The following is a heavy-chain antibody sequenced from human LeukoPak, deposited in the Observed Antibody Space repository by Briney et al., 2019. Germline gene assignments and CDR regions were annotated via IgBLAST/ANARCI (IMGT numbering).Heavy chain of an antibody. CDR2: IWCDGSNK. CDR1: GGSFSGYY. V-gene: IGHV3-33*08. D-gene: IGHD6-13*01. CDR3: ARDIEEQQLVAGAYGMDV. Sequence: LSLTCAVYGGSFSGYYWSWIRQPPGKGLEWVAVIWCDGSNKYYADSVKGRFTISRDNSKNTLYLQMNSLRAEDTAVYYCARDIEEQQLVAGAYGMDVWGQGTTVTVSS. J-gene: IGHJ6*02.